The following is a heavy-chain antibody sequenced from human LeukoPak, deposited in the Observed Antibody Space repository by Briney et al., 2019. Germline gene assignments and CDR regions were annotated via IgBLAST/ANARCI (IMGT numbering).Heavy chain of an antibody. CDR2: ISGIGGST. Sequence: GGSLRLSCSASGFTFSTYAMHWVRQAPGEGLEYVSVISGIGGSTSYADSVKGRFITSRDNSKNTVYLQMSSLRAEDTAIYYCVGDGRDGYNIYFHHWGQGTLVTVSS. CDR1: GFTFSTYA. J-gene: IGHJ1*01. D-gene: IGHD5-24*01. V-gene: IGHV3-64D*06. CDR3: VGDGRDGYNIYFHH.